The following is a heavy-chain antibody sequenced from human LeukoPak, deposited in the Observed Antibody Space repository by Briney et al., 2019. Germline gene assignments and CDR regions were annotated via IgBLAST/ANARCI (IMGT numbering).Heavy chain of an antibody. CDR2: ISSSSSTI. Sequence: GGSLRLSCAASGFTFSSYSMNWVRQAPGKGLEWVSYISSSSSTIYYADSVKGRFTISRDNAKNSLYLQMNSLRAEDTAVYYCARDLRGGKQLSYFDYWGQGTLVTVSS. J-gene: IGHJ4*02. CDR3: ARDLRGGKQLSYFDY. CDR1: GFTFSSYS. D-gene: IGHD3-10*01. V-gene: IGHV3-48*01.